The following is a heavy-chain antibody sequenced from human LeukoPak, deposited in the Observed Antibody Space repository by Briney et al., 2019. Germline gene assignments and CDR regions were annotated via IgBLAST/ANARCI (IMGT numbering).Heavy chain of an antibody. CDR2: IRYDGSNK. D-gene: IGHD3-16*01. J-gene: IGHJ3*02. V-gene: IGHV3-30*02. CDR1: GFTFGSYA. CDR3: ARDRSRGDAFDI. Sequence: GGSLRLSCAASGFTFGSYAMSWVRQAPGKGLEWVAFIRYDGSNKYYADSVKGRFTISRDNSKNTLYLQMNSLRAEDTAVYYCARDRSRGDAFDIWGQGTMVTVSS.